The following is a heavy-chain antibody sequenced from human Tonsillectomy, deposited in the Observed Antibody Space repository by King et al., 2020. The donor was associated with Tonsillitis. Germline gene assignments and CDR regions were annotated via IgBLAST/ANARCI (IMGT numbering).Heavy chain of an antibody. CDR2: IWYDGSNK. CDR1: GFTFSSYG. CDR3: ARNYLAYNLLTGLDYYYGMDV. D-gene: IGHD3-9*01. V-gene: IGHV3-33*01. J-gene: IGHJ6*02. Sequence: VQLVESGGGVVQPGRSLRLSCAASGFTFSSYGMHWVRQAPGKGLEWVAVIWYDGSNKYYVDSVKGRFTISRDNSKNTLYLQMNSLRAEDTALYYCARNYLAYNLLTGLDYYYGMDVWGQGTTVTVSS.